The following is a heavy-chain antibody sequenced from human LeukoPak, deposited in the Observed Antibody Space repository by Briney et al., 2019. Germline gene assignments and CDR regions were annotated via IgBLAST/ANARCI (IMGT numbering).Heavy chain of an antibody. J-gene: IGHJ3*02. Sequence: PSETLSLTCAVSGGSISSSNWWSWVRQPPGKGLEWIGEIYHSGSTNYNPSLKSRVTISVDKSKNQFSLKLSSVTAAATAVYYCARDRGGSGYYSDAFDIWGQGTMVTVSS. CDR2: IYHSGST. V-gene: IGHV4-4*02. D-gene: IGHD3-22*01. CDR1: GGSISSSNW. CDR3: ARDRGGSGYYSDAFDI.